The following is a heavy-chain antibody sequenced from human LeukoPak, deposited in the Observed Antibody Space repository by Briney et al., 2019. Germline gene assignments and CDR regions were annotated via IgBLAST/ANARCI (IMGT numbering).Heavy chain of an antibody. CDR1: RFTFNTYA. Sequence: GGSLRLSCAASRFTFNTYAVNWVRQAPGKGLEWVSAISGNGDITYYADSVRGRFTISRDNAKNTLYLQMNSLRAEDTAVYYCARDGYSFGHDFDYWGQGTLVTVSS. J-gene: IGHJ4*02. D-gene: IGHD5-18*01. V-gene: IGHV3-23*01. CDR3: ARDGYSFGHDFDY. CDR2: ISGNGDIT.